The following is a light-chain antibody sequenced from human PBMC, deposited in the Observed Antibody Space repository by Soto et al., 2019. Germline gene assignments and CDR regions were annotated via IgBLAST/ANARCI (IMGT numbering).Light chain of an antibody. V-gene: IGLV1-40*01. CDR2: GNS. CDR3: QSYDSSLSVLYV. J-gene: IGLJ1*01. Sequence: QSVLTQPPSVSGAPGQRVTISCTGSSSNIGAGYDVHWYQQLPGTAPKLLFYGNSNRPSGVPDRFSGSKSGTSASLAITGLQAEDEADYYCQSYDSSLSVLYVFGTGTQLTVL. CDR1: SSNIGAGYD.